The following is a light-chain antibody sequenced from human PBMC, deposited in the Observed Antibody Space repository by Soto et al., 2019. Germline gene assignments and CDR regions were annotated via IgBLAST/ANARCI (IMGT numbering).Light chain of an antibody. CDR1: SSNIGGNS. V-gene: IGLV1-51*01. CDR2: DDN. Sequence: QSVMTQPPSVSAAPGQKVTISCSGSSSNIGGNSVSWYQQLPGTAPKLLIYDDNKRPSGIPDRFSGSKSGTPATLGITGFQTGDEADYYCAAWDDSLNGPVFGGGTKVTVL. J-gene: IGLJ2*01. CDR3: AAWDDSLNGPV.